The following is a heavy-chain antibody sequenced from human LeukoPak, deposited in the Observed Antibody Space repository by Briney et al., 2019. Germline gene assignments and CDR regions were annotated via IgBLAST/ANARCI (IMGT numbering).Heavy chain of an antibody. CDR3: ARGVVVVPAAQYYFDY. D-gene: IGHD2-2*01. CDR2: INHSGST. J-gene: IGHJ4*02. V-gene: IGHV4-34*01. CDR1: GGSFSGYY. Sequence: SETLSLTCAVYGGSFSGYYWGWIRQPPGKGLEWIGEINHSGSTNYNPTLKSRVTISVDTSKNQFSLKLSSVTAADTAVYYCARGVVVVPAAQYYFDYWGQGTLVTVSS.